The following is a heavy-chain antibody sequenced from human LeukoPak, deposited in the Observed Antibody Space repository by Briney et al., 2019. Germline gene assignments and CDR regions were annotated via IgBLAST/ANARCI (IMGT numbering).Heavy chain of an antibody. CDR2: INPNSGGT. CDR1: GFTFTNYN. Sequence: ASVKVSCKASGFTFTNYNMHWVRQAPGQGLEWMGWINPNSGGTNYAQKFQGRVTMTRDTSISTAYMELSRLRSDDTAVYYCARDSGIAVEGLDWGQGTLVTVSS. V-gene: IGHV1-2*02. CDR3: ARDSGIAVEGLD. D-gene: IGHD6-19*01. J-gene: IGHJ4*02.